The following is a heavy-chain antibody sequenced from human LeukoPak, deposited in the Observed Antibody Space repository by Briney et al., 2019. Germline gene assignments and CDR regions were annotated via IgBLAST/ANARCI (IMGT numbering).Heavy chain of an antibody. Sequence: ASVKVSCKASGYTFTGYYMHWVRQAPGQGLEWMVWINPNSGGTNYAQKFQGRVTMTRDTSISTAYMELSRLRSDDTAVYYCARDIVVVVAATPQFDYWGQGTLVTVSS. CDR2: INPNSGGT. D-gene: IGHD2-15*01. V-gene: IGHV1-2*02. J-gene: IGHJ4*02. CDR3: ARDIVVVVAATPQFDY. CDR1: GYTFTGYY.